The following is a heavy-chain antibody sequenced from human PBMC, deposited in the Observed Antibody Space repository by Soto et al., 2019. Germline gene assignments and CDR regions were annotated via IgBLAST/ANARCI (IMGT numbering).Heavy chain of an antibody. Sequence: TLSLTCTVSGDSISSGNKYWSWIRQAPGKGLEWIGYIFSSGTTYYNPSLKSRLTMSLDTSQNQFSLRLASVTDADSAVYYCARVPSPFDYYYAMDVWGQGTTVTVSS. V-gene: IGHV4-30-4*01. CDR2: IFSSGTT. D-gene: IGHD3-16*01. CDR1: GDSISSGNKY. J-gene: IGHJ6*02. CDR3: ARVPSPFDYYYAMDV.